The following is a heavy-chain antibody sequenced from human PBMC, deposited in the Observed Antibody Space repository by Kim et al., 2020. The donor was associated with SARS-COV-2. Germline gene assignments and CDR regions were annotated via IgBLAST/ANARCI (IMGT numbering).Heavy chain of an antibody. CDR1: GGTFSSYA. D-gene: IGHD3-10*01. Sequence: SMKVSCKASGGTFSSYAISWVRQAPGQGLEWMGRIIPILGIANYAQKFQGRVTITADKSTSTAYMELSSLRSEDTAVYYCASLYYYGSGSYIGWFDPWGQGTLVTVSS. J-gene: IGHJ5*02. V-gene: IGHV1-69*04. CDR3: ASLYYYGSGSYIGWFDP. CDR2: IIPILGIA.